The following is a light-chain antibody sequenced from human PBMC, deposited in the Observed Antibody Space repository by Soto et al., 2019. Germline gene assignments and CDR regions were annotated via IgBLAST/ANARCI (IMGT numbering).Light chain of an antibody. J-gene: IGLJ3*02. CDR3: SSYTTRRTWV. Sequence: QSALTQPASVSGSPGQSITISCTGTSSDVGGYNYVSWYQQHPGKAPKLMIYDVSNRPSGVSNRFSGSKSGNTASLTISGLQAEDEADYYCSSYTTRRTWVFGGGTKLTVL. CDR1: SSDVGGYNY. V-gene: IGLV2-14*01. CDR2: DVS.